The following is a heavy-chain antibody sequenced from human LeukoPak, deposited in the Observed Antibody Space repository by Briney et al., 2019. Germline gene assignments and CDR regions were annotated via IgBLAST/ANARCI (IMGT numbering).Heavy chain of an antibody. CDR3: ARPAGYQLPKEMFLFY. J-gene: IGHJ4*02. CDR1: GYTFTSYD. Sequence: ASVKVSCKASGYTFTSYDINWLRQATGQGPEWMGWMNPNSGATGYAQKFQGRVTMTRSTSINTAYMKLSSLRSEDTAVYYCARPAGYQLPKEMFLFYWGQGTLVTVSS. D-gene: IGHD2-2*01. V-gene: IGHV1-8*01. CDR2: MNPNSGAT.